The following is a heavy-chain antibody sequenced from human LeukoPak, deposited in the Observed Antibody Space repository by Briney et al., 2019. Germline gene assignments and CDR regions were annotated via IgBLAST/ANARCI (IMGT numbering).Heavy chain of an antibody. CDR3: ARSWRGGAYFDY. V-gene: IGHV5-51*01. D-gene: IGHD3-3*01. Sequence: GESLKISCKGSGYKFTNHWIAWVRRMPGKGLEFMGIIYPGDSDTTYSPSFKGQVTISADKSSNTAYLQWSSLTASDTAMYYCARSWRGGAYFDYWAQGTLVTVSS. J-gene: IGHJ4*02. CDR2: IYPGDSDT. CDR1: GYKFTNHW.